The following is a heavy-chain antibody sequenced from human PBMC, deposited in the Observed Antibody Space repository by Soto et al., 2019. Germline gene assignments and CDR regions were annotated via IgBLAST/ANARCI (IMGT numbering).Heavy chain of an antibody. J-gene: IGHJ5*02. CDR2: IYPGDSNT. Sequence: GESLKISCKGSGYSFSSCWIGWVRQMPVKGLEWMGIIYPGDSNTRYSPSFQGQVTISADKSIRTAYLQWSSLKASDTAMYYVAGKYGQVVALSPVGWFDPWGQGTLVTVSS. CDR3: AGKYGQVVALSPVGWFDP. D-gene: IGHD1-26*01. V-gene: IGHV5-51*01. CDR1: GYSFSSCW.